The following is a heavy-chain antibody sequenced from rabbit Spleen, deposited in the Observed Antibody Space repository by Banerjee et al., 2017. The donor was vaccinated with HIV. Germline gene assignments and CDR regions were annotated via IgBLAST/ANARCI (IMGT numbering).Heavy chain of an antibody. V-gene: IGHV1S47*01. D-gene: IGHD1-1*01. Sequence: QEQLVESGGGLVQPGGSLKLSCKASGFDFSAYGVSWVRQAPGKGLVWIGYIDPLFDNTYYANWMNGRFTISRHNAQNTLYLQQNSLTAADTATYFCARMPYGGGNGYYLSVWGPGSLVTVS. CDR2: IDPLFDNT. CDR3: ARMPYGGGNGYYLSV. CDR1: GFDFSAYG. J-gene: IGHJ4*01.